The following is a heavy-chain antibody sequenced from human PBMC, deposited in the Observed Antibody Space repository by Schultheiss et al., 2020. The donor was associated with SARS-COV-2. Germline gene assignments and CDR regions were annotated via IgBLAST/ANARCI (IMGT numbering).Heavy chain of an antibody. D-gene: IGHD5-12*01. Sequence: SVKVSCKASGYTFTGYYMHWVRQAPGQGLEWMGGIIPIFGTANYAQKFQGRVTITADESTSTAYMELSSLRSEDTAVYYCASGDRYSNYYYYGMDVWGQGTTVTVSS. CDR1: GYTFTGYY. V-gene: IGHV1-69*13. J-gene: IGHJ6*02. CDR2: IIPIFGTA. CDR3: ASGDRYSNYYYYGMDV.